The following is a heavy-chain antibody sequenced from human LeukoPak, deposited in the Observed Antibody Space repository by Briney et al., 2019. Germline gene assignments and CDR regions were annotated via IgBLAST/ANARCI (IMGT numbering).Heavy chain of an antibody. CDR3: ARETHGVVGATTSGMDV. J-gene: IGHJ6*02. CDR1: GFTFSDHY. Sequence: GGSLRLSCAASGFTFSDHYMDWVGQAPGKGLEWIGRTGHKPDNHPPESAASVKGRFTIARDDSKNSLYLQMNSLRAEDTAVYYCARETHGVVGATTSGMDVWGQGTTVTVSS. V-gene: IGHV3-72*01. D-gene: IGHD1-26*01. CDR2: TGHKPDNHPP.